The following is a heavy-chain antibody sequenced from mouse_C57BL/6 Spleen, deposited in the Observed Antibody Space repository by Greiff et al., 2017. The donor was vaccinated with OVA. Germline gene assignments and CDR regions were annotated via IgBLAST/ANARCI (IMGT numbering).Heavy chain of an antibody. CDR3: ARGGEARYFDY. CDR2: IYPSDSET. CDR1: GYTFTSYW. J-gene: IGHJ2*01. Sequence: QVQLQQPGAELVRPGSSVKLSCKASGYTFTSYWMDWVKQRPGQGLEWIGNIYPSDSETHYNQKFKDKATLTVDKSSSTAYMQLSSLTSEDSAVYYCARGGEARYFDYWGQGTTLTVSS. V-gene: IGHV1-61*01.